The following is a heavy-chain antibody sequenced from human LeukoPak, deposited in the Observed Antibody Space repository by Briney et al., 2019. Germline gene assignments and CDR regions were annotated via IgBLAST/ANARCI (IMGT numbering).Heavy chain of an antibody. V-gene: IGHV4-34*01. Sequence: SETLSLTCAVYGGSFSGYYWSWSRQPPGKGLEWIGEINHSGSTNYNPSLKSRVTISVDTSKNQFSLKLSSVTAADTAVYYCARGWDYGDYDAGTSDWFDPWGQGTQVTVSS. CDR2: INHSGST. CDR1: GGSFSGYY. J-gene: IGHJ5*02. D-gene: IGHD4-17*01. CDR3: ARGWDYGDYDAGTSDWFDP.